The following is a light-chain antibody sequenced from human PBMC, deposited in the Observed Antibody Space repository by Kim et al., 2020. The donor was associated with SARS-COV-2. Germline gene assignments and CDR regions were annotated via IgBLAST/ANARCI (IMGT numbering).Light chain of an antibody. V-gene: IGLV2-14*04. CDR2: DVT. J-gene: IGLJ1*01. CDR1: SSDVGGYNF. CDR3: SSYTSSTSSYV. Sequence: SITISCPGTSSDVGGYNFVSWYQQHPGKAPKLMIYDVTKRPSGVSNRFSGSKSGNTASLSISGLQAEDEADYYCSSYTSSTSSYVFGTGTKVTVL.